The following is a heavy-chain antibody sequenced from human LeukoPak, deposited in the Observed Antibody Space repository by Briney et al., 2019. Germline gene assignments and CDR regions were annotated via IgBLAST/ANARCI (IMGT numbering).Heavy chain of an antibody. D-gene: IGHD2-15*01. Sequence: SETLSLTCTVSGGSITSDNFYWGWIRQPPGKGLEWVGSVYYGGSPYYNPSLTSRVTMSVDTSENQFSLKLTSVTAADTAVYYCARVNDCGRASCFTSWFDPWGQGTLVTVSS. CDR2: VYYGGSP. CDR1: GGSITSDNFY. J-gene: IGHJ5*02. V-gene: IGHV4-39*07. CDR3: ARVNDCGRASCFTSWFDP.